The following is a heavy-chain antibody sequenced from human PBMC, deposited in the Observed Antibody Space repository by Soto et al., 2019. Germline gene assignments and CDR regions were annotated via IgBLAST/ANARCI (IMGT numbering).Heavy chain of an antibody. J-gene: IGHJ4*02. CDR2: IGGSAESA. V-gene: IGHV3-23*01. D-gene: IGHD2-2*01. CDR3: AVHCSTSSCSY. Sequence: PGGSLRLSCAASGFTFSTYAMSWVRQAPGKGLEWVSAIGGSAESAYYGDSVKGRFTISRDNSKNTVYLQMNSLRAEDTAVYYCAVHCSTSSCSYWGQGTLVTVSS. CDR1: GFTFSTYA.